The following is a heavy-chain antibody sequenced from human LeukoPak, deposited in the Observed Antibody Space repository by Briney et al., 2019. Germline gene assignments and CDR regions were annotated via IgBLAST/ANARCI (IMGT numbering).Heavy chain of an antibody. Sequence: PSETLSLTCTVSGGSISSHYWSWIRQPPGKGLEWIGYIYYSGSTNYNPSLKSRVTISVDTSKNQFSLKLSSVTAADTAVYYCASSGGSYSGNWFDPWGQGTLVTVSS. CDR2: IYYSGST. V-gene: IGHV4-59*11. J-gene: IGHJ5*02. CDR1: GGSISSHY. D-gene: IGHD1-26*01. CDR3: ASSGGSYSGNWFDP.